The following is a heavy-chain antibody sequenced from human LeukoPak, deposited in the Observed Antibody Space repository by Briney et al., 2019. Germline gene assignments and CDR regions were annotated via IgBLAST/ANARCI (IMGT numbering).Heavy chain of an antibody. CDR1: GGSISSYY. V-gene: IGHV4-59*08. J-gene: IGHJ2*01. D-gene: IGHD2/OR15-2a*01. CDR3: ARRWAFQYFDL. CDR2: IYYSGST. Sequence: SETLSLTCTVSGGSISSYYWSWIRQPPGKGLEWIGYIYYSGSTNYNPSLKSRVTISVDTSKNQFSLKLSSVTAADTAVYYCARRWAFQYFDLWGRGTLVIVSS.